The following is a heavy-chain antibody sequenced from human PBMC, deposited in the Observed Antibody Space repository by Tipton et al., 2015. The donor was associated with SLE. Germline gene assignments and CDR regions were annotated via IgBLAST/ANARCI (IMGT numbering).Heavy chain of an antibody. CDR1: GGSFSGYY. V-gene: IGHV4-34*01. CDR3: ARVGSSSSLRAFDI. D-gene: IGHD6-6*01. CDR2: INHSGST. J-gene: IGHJ3*02. Sequence: GLVKPSETLSLTCAVYGGSFSGYYWSWIRQPPGKGLEWIGEINHSGSTNYNPSLKSRVTISVDTSKNQFSLKLSSVTAADTAVYYCARVGSSSSLRAFDIWGQGTMVTVSS.